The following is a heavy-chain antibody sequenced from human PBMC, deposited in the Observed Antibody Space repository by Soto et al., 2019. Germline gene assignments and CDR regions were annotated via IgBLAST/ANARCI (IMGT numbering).Heavy chain of an antibody. CDR2: INPGDSDT. CDR1: GYSFSNYW. Sequence: GESLKISCKGSGYSFSNYWIAWVRQMPGKGLEWMAIINPGDSDTRYSPSFQGQVTISADKSISTAYLQWSSLKASDTAMYYCARTDSAGYYVYWGQGTLVTVSS. V-gene: IGHV5-51*01. D-gene: IGHD3-22*01. J-gene: IGHJ4*02. CDR3: ARTDSAGYYVY.